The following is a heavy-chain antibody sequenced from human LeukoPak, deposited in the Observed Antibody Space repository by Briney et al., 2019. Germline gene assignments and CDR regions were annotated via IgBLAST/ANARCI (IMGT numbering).Heavy chain of an antibody. CDR1: GFTFSSYW. CDR3: ARDPIVVVPAAYYYYYGMDV. Sequence: PGGSPRLSCAASGFTFSSYWMSWVRQAPGKGLEWVANIKQDGSEKYYVDSVKGRFTISRDNAKNSLYLQMNSLRAEDTAVYYCARDPIVVVPAAYYYYYGMDVWGQGTTVTVSS. CDR2: IKQDGSEK. D-gene: IGHD2-2*01. J-gene: IGHJ6*02. V-gene: IGHV3-7*01.